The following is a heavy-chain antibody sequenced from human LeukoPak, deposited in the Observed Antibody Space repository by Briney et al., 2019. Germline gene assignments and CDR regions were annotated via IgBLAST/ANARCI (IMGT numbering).Heavy chain of an antibody. CDR3: ARLPDPIAAAGSDAFDI. CDR1: GGSFSGYY. V-gene: IGHV4-34*01. CDR2: INHSGST. D-gene: IGHD6-13*01. J-gene: IGHJ3*02. Sequence: SETLSLTCAVYGGSFSGYYWSWIRQPPGKGLEWIGEINHSGSTNYNPSLKSRVTISVDTSKNQFSLKLSSVTAADTAVYYCARLPDPIAAAGSDAFDIWGQGTMVTVPS.